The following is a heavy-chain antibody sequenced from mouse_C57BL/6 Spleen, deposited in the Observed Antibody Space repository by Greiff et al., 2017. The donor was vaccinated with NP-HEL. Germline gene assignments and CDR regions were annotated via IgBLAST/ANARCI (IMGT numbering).Heavy chain of an antibody. J-gene: IGHJ2*01. CDR1: GYTFTSYW. Sequence: VQLQQSGAELAKPGASVKLSCKASGYTFTSYWMHWVKQRPGQGLEWIGYINPSSGYTKYNQKFKDKATLTADKSSSTAYMQLSSLTYEDSAVYYCARSPETTVVALDYWGQGTTLTVSS. D-gene: IGHD1-1*01. V-gene: IGHV1-7*01. CDR2: INPSSGYT. CDR3: ARSPETTVVALDY.